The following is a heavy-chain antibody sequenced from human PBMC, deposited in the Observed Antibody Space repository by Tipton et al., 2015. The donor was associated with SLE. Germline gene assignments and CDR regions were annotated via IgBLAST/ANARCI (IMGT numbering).Heavy chain of an antibody. V-gene: IGHV3-49*04. CDR3: TRYVWGRYRHYGMDV. J-gene: IGHJ6*02. D-gene: IGHD3-16*02. CDR2: IRSKAYGGTT. Sequence: RSLRLSCTASGFTFGDYAMSWVRRAPGKGLGWVGFIRSKAYGGTTEYAASVKGRFTISRDDSTSIAYLQMNSLKTEDTAVYYCTRYVWGRYRHYGMDVWGQGTTVTVSS. CDR1: GFTFGDYA.